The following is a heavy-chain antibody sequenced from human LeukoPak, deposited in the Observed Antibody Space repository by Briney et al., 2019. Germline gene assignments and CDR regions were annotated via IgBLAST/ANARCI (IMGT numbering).Heavy chain of an antibody. J-gene: IGHJ4*02. CDR3: ARVLSSSWGYFGF. Sequence: GGSLRLSCAASRFTFDYYYMTWIRQAPGKGLEWISYISSSGSTIDYADSVKGRFTISRDNVKELVFLQMNNLRVDDTAVYYCARVLSSSWGYFGFWGQGTLVTVSS. D-gene: IGHD6-13*01. CDR1: RFTFDYYY. V-gene: IGHV3-11*01. CDR2: ISSSGSTI.